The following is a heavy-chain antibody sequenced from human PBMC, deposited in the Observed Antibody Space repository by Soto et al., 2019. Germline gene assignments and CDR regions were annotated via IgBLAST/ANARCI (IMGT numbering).Heavy chain of an antibody. J-gene: IGHJ6*02. CDR2: IYPGDSDT. CDR3: ARHVTSLRFTPYYCGMDV. D-gene: IGHD4-4*01. V-gene: IGHV5-51*01. Sequence: GESLKISCKGSGYSFTSYWIGWVRQMPGKGLEWMGIIYPGDSDTRYSPSFQGQVTISADKSISTAYLQWSSLKASDTAMYYCARHVTSLRFTPYYCGMDVWGQGTTATVSS. CDR1: GYSFTSYW.